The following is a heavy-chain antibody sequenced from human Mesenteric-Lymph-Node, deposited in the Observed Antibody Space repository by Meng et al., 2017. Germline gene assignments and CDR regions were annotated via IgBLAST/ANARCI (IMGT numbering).Heavy chain of an antibody. D-gene: IGHD1-1*01. CDR3: ARESTETNDAFDI. Sequence: GGSLRPSCAASGFTFDDYGMSWVRQAPGKGLEWVSGINWNGGSTGYADSVKGRFTISRHNAKNSLYLQMDSLRAEDSSVYYCARESTETNDAFDIWGQGTMVTVSS. CDR2: INWNGGST. J-gene: IGHJ3*02. CDR1: GFTFDDYG. V-gene: IGHV3-20*04.